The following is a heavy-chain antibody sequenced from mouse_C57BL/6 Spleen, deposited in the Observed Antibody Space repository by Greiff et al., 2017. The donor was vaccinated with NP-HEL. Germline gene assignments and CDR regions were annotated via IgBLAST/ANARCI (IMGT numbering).Heavy chain of an antibody. CDR1: GFSFNTYA. D-gene: IGHD3-3*01. CDR3: VRQGPILFAY. Sequence: EVQGVESGGGLVQPKGSLKLSCAASGFSFNTYAMNWVRQAPGKGLEWVARIRSKSNNYATYYADSVKDRFTISRDDSESMLYLQMNNLKTEDTAMYFCVRQGPILFAYWGQGTLVTVSA. CDR2: IRSKSNNYAT. V-gene: IGHV10-1*01. J-gene: IGHJ3*01.